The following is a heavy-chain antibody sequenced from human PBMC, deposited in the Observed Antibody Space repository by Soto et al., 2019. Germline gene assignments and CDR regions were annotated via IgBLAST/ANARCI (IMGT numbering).Heavy chain of an antibody. J-gene: IGHJ4*02. CDR2: INAGNGNT. Sequence: QVQLVQSGAEVKKPGASVKVSCKASGYTFTSYAMHWVRQAPGQRLEWMGWINAGNGNTKYSQKFQGRVTLTRDTSASTAYMELSSLRSEDTAVYYCARVAVRGVIDYWGQGTLVTVSS. V-gene: IGHV1-3*01. CDR1: GYTFTSYA. D-gene: IGHD3-10*01. CDR3: ARVAVRGVIDY.